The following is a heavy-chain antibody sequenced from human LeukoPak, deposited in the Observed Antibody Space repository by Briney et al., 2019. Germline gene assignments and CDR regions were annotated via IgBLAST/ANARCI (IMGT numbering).Heavy chain of an antibody. D-gene: IGHD3-16*02. Sequence: GASVKVSCKASGYTFTGYYMHWVRQAPGQGLEWMGWINPNSGVTYYAQKFQGRVSMTRDTFISTAYMEVSRLRSDDSALYYCARLSTPNLYYFDYWGQGTLVTVSS. V-gene: IGHV1-2*02. J-gene: IGHJ4*02. CDR1: GYTFTGYY. CDR3: ARLSTPNLYYFDY. CDR2: INPNSGVT.